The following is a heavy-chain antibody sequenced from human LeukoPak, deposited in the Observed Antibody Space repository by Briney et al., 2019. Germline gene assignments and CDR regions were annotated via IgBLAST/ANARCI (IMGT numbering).Heavy chain of an antibody. CDR1: GFIFNNYA. CDR3: AKDNRRHYTSGPNPDSLR. D-gene: IGHD6-19*01. CDR2: ISWNSGSI. J-gene: IGHJ4*02. Sequence: GGSLRLSCAGSGFIFNNYAMHWVRQPPGKGLEWVSGISWNSGSIDYADSVKGRFTISRDNAKNSLYLQMNSLRVEDTAFYYCAKDNRRHYTSGPNPDSLRWGQGALVTVSS. V-gene: IGHV3-9*01.